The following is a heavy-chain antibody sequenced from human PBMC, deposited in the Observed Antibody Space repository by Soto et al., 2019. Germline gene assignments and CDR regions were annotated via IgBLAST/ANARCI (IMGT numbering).Heavy chain of an antibody. Sequence: GASVKVSCKASGYTFTGYYMHWVRQAPGQGLEWMGWINPNSGGTNYAQKFQGRVTMTRDTSISTAYMELSRLRSDDTAVYYCARDPWIVVVPAAIGFLKHFRFDPWGQGTLVTVSS. J-gene: IGHJ5*02. CDR1: GYTFTGYY. CDR3: ARDPWIVVVPAAIGFLKHFRFDP. D-gene: IGHD2-2*01. V-gene: IGHV1-2*02. CDR2: INPNSGGT.